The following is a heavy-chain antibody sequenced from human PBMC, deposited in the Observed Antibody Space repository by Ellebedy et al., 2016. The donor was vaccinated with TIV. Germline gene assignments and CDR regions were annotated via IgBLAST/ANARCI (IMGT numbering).Heavy chain of an antibody. V-gene: IGHV3-21*01. J-gene: IGHJ4*02. CDR1: GFTLSSYT. CDR3: TRDGHMEFDH. D-gene: IGHD1-1*01. CDR2: ISSSGSYI. Sequence: GGSLRLSCAASGFTLSSYTMNWVRQAPGKGLEWVSYISSSGSYIYYADSVKGRFTISRDNAKNLLYLQMNSLRAEDTALYYCTRDGHMEFDHWGQGTLVTVSS.